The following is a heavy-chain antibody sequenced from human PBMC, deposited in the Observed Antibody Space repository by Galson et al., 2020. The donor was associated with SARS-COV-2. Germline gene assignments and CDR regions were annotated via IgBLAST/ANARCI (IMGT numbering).Heavy chain of an antibody. CDR3: AGTLWHGTGDFAY. CDR1: GASFSSTNYW. V-gene: IGHV4-39*01. Sequence: SQTLSLTCKVSGASFSSTNYWWGWVRQTPGKGLEWIGRVSYIGSDDYSPSLKSRITVSVDTANNQLSLKVNSVTAGDSAVYYCAGTLWHGTGDFAYWGQGIQVTVSA. J-gene: IGHJ4*02. CDR2: VSYIGSD. D-gene: IGHD3-16*01.